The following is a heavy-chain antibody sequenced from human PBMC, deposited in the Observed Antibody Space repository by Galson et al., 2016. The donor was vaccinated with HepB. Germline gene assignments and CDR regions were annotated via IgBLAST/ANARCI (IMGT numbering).Heavy chain of an antibody. D-gene: IGHD1-26*01. J-gene: IGHJ5*02. CDR3: ARARSRSYLWWFDL. V-gene: IGHV3-9*01. Sequence: SLRLSCAASGFTFDDYSMHWVRQAPGKGLEWVSSITWSSGSRNYADSVKGRFTISRDNAKNSLYLQMNSLRDEDTAIYYCARARSRSYLWWFDLWGQGSLVTVSS. CDR2: ITWSSGSR. CDR1: GFTFDDYS.